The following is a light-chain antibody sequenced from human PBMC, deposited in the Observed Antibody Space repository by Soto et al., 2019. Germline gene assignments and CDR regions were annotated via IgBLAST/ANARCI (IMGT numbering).Light chain of an antibody. V-gene: IGLV2-14*03. CDR2: EVN. Sequence: QSALTQPASVSGSPGQSITISCSGTSSDVGGYRYVSWYQQHPGKAPKLIIYEVNNRPSGVSHRFSGSKSGNTASLTISDLQAEDEADYHCASYASNTNLVFGGGTKVTVL. J-gene: IGLJ3*02. CDR3: ASYASNTNLV. CDR1: SSDVGGYRY.